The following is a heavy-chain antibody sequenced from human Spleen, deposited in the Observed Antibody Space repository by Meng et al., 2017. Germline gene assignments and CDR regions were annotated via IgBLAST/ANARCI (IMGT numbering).Heavy chain of an antibody. D-gene: IGHD3-9*01. CDR3: ASNILTGYYSLIGEAFDI. CDR1: GYTFTGYY. Sequence: ASVKVSCKASGYTFTGYYVHWVRQAPGQGLEWMGWINPNSGGTNYAQKFQGRVTMTRDTSISTAYMELSRLRSDDTAVYYCASNILTGYYSLIGEAFDIWGQGTMVTVSS. J-gene: IGHJ3*02. CDR2: INPNSGGT. V-gene: IGHV1-2*02.